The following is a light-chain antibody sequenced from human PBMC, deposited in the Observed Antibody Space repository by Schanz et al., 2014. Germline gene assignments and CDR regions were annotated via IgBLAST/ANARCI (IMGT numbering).Light chain of an antibody. V-gene: IGLV2-8*01. Sequence: QSALTQPPSASGSPGQSVTISCTGTSSDVGGYNYVSWYQQYPGKAPKLMIYEVNKRPSGVPDRFSGSKSGTSASLAITGLQAEDEGDYYCQCYDSSLSGWRVFGGGTKLTVL. CDR3: QCYDSSLSGWRV. CDR1: SSDVGGYNY. J-gene: IGLJ3*02. CDR2: EVN.